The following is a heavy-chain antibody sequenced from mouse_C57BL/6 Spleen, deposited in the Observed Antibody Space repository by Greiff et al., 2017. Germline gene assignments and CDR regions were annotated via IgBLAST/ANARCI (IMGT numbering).Heavy chain of an antibody. Sequence: VQLQQPGAELVKPGASVKMSCKASGYTFTSYWITWVKQRPGQGLEWIGDIYPGSGSTNYNEKFKSKATLTVDTSASTAYMQLSSLTSEDSAVYYCARAYYGSSYDYVDYWGQGTTLTVSS. D-gene: IGHD1-1*01. CDR1: GYTFTSYW. CDR3: ARAYYGSSYDYVDY. J-gene: IGHJ2*01. CDR2: IYPGSGST. V-gene: IGHV1-55*01.